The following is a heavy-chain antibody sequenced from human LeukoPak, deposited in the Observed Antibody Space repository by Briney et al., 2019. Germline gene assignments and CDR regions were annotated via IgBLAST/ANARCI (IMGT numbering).Heavy chain of an antibody. Sequence: SETLSLTCTVSGGSISSYYWSWIRQPPEKGLEWIGYIYYSGSTNYNPSLKSRVTISVDTSKNQFSLKLKSVTAADTAVYYCARDSSTVTTRHFDYWGQGILVTVSS. V-gene: IGHV4-59*01. CDR3: ARDSSTVTTRHFDY. D-gene: IGHD4-17*01. CDR2: IYYSGST. CDR1: GGSISSYY. J-gene: IGHJ4*02.